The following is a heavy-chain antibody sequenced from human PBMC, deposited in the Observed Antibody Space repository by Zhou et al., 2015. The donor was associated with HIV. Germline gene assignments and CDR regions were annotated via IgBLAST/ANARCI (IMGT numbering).Heavy chain of an antibody. D-gene: IGHD3/OR15-3a*01. V-gene: IGHV3-48*04. CDR3: ARAKMEATYDLWTAGPYAGYMDV. CDR1: GFTFSSYS. Sequence: EVHLVESGGGLVQPGGSLRLSCAASGFTFSSYSMNWVRQAPGKGLEWVSYISGYSTTIYYADSVKGRFTISRDNAKKSLFLQMNSLRAEDTAVYYCARAKMEATYDLWTAGPYAGYMDVWARDHGHRLL. CDR2: ISGYSTTI. J-gene: IGHJ6*01.